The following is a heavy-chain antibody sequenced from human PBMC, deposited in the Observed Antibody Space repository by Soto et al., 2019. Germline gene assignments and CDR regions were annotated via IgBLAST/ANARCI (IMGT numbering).Heavy chain of an antibody. D-gene: IGHD4-17*01. V-gene: IGHV4-39*01. CDR2: IYYSGST. J-gene: IGHJ5*02. Sequence: SETLSLTCTVSGGSISSSSYYWGWIRQPPGKGLEWIGSIYYSGSTYYNPSLKSRVTISVDTSKNQFSLKLSSVTAADTAVYYCARNDYGDYVGWFDPWGQGTLVTVSS. CDR3: ARNDYGDYVGWFDP. CDR1: GGSISSSSYY.